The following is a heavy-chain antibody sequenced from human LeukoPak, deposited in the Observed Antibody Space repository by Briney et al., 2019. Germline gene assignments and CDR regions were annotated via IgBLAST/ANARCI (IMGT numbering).Heavy chain of an antibody. Sequence: PGGSLGLSCAASAFSLTTYEMNWVPQAPGKGLEWVSYINSSGDSIYYADSVKGRFTSSRDNAKNSLSLQMNSLRAEDTAIYYCARDRRVGATWSVGAFDIWGEGTTVTVS. V-gene: IGHV3-48*03. CDR2: INSSGDSI. CDR1: AFSLTTYE. CDR3: ARDRRVGATWSVGAFDI. D-gene: IGHD1-26*01. J-gene: IGHJ3*02.